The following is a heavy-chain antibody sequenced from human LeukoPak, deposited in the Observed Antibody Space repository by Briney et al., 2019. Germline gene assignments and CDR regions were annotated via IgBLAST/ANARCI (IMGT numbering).Heavy chain of an antibody. D-gene: IGHD2-2*01. J-gene: IGHJ4*02. CDR2: ISNDGSRK. CDR1: GFTFSRHG. V-gene: IGHV3-30*03. Sequence: GGSLRLSCAPSGFTFSRHGMHWVRQAPGKGLEWVAIISNDGSRKYYAHSVEGRFTISRDNSKSTLYLQMDSLRAEDTAVYYCARGLSASDPYFDYWGQGTLVTVSS. CDR3: ARGLSASDPYFDY.